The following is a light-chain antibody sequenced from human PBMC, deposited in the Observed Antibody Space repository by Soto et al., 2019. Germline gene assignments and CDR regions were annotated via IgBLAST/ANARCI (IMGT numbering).Light chain of an antibody. CDR3: CSYAGSYTLV. V-gene: IGLV1-47*02. J-gene: IGLJ3*02. CDR2: SNN. CDR1: TSNIGSNF. Sequence: QSVLTQPPSASGTPGQRVTISCSGSTSNIGSNFVFWYQQLPGTAPTLLIYSNNQRPSGVPDRFSGSKSGTSVSLAISGLRSEDEADYYCCSYAGSYTLVFGGGTKLTVL.